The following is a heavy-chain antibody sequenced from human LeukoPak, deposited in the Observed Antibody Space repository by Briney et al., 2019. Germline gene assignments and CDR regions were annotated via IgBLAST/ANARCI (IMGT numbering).Heavy chain of an antibody. CDR2: INPSGGST. V-gene: IGHV1-46*01. CDR3: ARDSPISFHRGEYNWFDP. D-gene: IGHD3-10*01. Sequence: GASVKVSCRASGYTFTSYYMHWVRQAPGQGLEWMGIINPSGGSTSYAQKFQGRVTMTRDMSTSTVYMELSSLRSEDTAVYYCARDSPISFHRGEYNWFDPWGQGTLVTVSS. J-gene: IGHJ5*02. CDR1: GYTFTSYY.